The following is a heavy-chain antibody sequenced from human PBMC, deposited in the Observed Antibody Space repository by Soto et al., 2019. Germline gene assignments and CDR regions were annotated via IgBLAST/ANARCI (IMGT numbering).Heavy chain of an antibody. CDR2: ISYDGSNK. Sequence: GGSLRLSCAASGFTFSSYAMHWVRQAPGKGLEWVAVISYDGSNKYYADSVKGRFTISRDNSKNTLYLQMNSLRAEDTAVYYCARAPNLLLAVVTGWGQGTLVTVSS. V-gene: IGHV3-30-3*01. CDR1: GFTFSSYA. J-gene: IGHJ4*02. CDR3: ARAPNLLLAVVTG. D-gene: IGHD2-15*01.